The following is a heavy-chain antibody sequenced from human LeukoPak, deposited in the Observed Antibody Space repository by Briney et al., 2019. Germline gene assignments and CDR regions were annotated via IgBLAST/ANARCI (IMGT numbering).Heavy chain of an antibody. CDR3: ARAGQLVDYYYYGMDV. D-gene: IGHD6-6*01. CDR2: IYYSGST. CDR1: GASITGDY. Sequence: SETLSLTCTVSGASITGDYWNWIRQPPGKGQEWIGYIYYSGSTNYNPSLKSRVTISVDTSKNQFSLKLSSVTAADTAVYYCARAGQLVDYYYYGMDVWGQGTTVTVSS. V-gene: IGHV4-59*01. J-gene: IGHJ6*02.